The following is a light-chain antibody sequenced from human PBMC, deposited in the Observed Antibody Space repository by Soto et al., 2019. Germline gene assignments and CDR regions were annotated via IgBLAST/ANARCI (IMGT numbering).Light chain of an antibody. V-gene: IGKV3-15*01. CDR2: GAA. CDR3: QQYNSWPRT. CDR1: QSVSSN. Sequence: EIVMTQSPTTLSVSPGERATLSCWASQSVSSNLAWYQQKPGQAPRLLIYGAATRPTYVPARFTGSGSGTEFILTISSQEPEDFAVYYCQQYNSWPRTFGPGTKVEIK. J-gene: IGKJ1*01.